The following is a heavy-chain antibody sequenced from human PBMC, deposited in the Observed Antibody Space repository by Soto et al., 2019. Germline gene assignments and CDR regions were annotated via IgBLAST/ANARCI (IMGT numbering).Heavy chain of an antibody. CDR1: GGSISRSY. D-gene: IGHD6-19*01. V-gene: IGHV4-59*01. J-gene: IGHJ6*02. Sequence: PSETLSLTCNVSGGSISRSYWIWIRQSPGKRPEWIGYIHYTGAKRYNPSLKSRVTMSVDTSKNQISLKLTSVTTADTGVYYCAREGEAVAGYYHSGLHVWGRGTTVTVSS. CDR3: AREGEAVAGYYHSGLHV. CDR2: IHYTGAK.